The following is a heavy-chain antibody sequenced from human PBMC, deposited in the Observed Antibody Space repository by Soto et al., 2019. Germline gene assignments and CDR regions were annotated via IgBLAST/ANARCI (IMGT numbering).Heavy chain of an antibody. Sequence: QVQLQESGPGLVKASQTLSLTCTVSGGSISSGGYYWTWIRQHPGKGLAWIGYIYYSGSNYYKPYLKSRVTISVDTSKNQFFLKLSSVTAADTAVYYCARRRADSTSSFDYWGQGTLVTVSS. CDR3: ARRRADSTSSFDY. J-gene: IGHJ4*02. V-gene: IGHV4-31*03. CDR2: IYYSGSN. D-gene: IGHD3-22*01. CDR1: GGSISSGGYY.